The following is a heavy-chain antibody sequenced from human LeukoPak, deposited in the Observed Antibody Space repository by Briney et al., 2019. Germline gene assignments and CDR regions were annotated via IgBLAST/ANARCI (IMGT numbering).Heavy chain of an antibody. CDR3: AGGIRSITRVRGVPRNYYGRDV. CDR2: IYYSGST. V-gene: IGHV4-59*01. Sequence: PSETLSLTCTVSGGSISSYYWSWIRQPPGKGLEWIGYIYYSGSTNYNPSLKSRVTISVDTSKNQFSLKLSSVTAADTAVYYCAGGIRSITRVRGVPRNYYGRDVWAQGPTVTVSS. J-gene: IGHJ6*02. D-gene: IGHD3-10*01. CDR1: GGSISSYY.